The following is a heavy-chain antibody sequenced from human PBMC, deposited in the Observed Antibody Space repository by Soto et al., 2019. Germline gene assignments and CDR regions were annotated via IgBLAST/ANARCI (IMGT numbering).Heavy chain of an antibody. CDR3: ALWVLEWLPHSFDF. CDR2: ITSTSSYI. D-gene: IGHD3-3*01. J-gene: IGHJ4*02. V-gene: IGHV3-21*01. CDR1: GGTFGDCG. Sequence: GGSLSVWSVAAGGTFGDCGVNWIRQAPGKGLEWVASITSTSSYIYYADSMKGRFTISRDNAKNSVYLQMNSLGPEDTAVYYSALWVLEWLPHSFDFRGQGTLVTVSS.